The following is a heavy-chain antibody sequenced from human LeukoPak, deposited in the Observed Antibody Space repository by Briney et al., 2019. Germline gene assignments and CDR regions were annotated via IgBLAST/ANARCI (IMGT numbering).Heavy chain of an antibody. CDR1: GFTFSSYA. D-gene: IGHD3-10*01. Sequence: GGSLRLSCAASGFTFSSYAMSWVRQAPGKGLEGVAAISGSGGSTYYADSVKGRVTLSRDNSKHTLYLQMTSLRAEHTAVYYCAKGPRWFGELRFDYWGQGTLVTVSS. CDR3: AKGPRWFGELRFDY. CDR2: ISGSGGST. V-gene: IGHV3-23*01. J-gene: IGHJ4*02.